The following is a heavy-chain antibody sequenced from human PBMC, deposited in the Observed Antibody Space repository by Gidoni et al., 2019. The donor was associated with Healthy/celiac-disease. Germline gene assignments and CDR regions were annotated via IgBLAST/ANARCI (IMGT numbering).Heavy chain of an antibody. Sequence: EVQLLESGGGLVQPGGSLRLSCAASGFTFSSYAMSWVRQAPGKGLEWVSAISGSGGSTYYADSVKGRFTISRDNSKNTLYLQMNSLRAEDTAVYYCAKAGIRMATIFTYFDYWGQGTLVTVSS. V-gene: IGHV3-23*01. CDR3: AKAGIRMATIFTYFDY. CDR1: GFTFSSYA. J-gene: IGHJ4*02. D-gene: IGHD5-12*01. CDR2: ISGSGGST.